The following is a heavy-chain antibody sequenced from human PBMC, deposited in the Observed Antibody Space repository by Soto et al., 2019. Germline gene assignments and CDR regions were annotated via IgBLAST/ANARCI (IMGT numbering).Heavy chain of an antibody. J-gene: IGHJ5*02. CDR3: ANGLTIFGPPEGFDP. Sequence: GVSLRLSFAAPGFTFSSYAMSWFRQAPGKGLEWVSAISGSGGSTYYADSVKGRFTISRDNSKNTLYLQMNSLRAEDTAVYYCANGLTIFGPPEGFDPWGQGTLVTVSS. CDR2: ISGSGGST. D-gene: IGHD3-3*01. V-gene: IGHV3-23*01. CDR1: GFTFSSYA.